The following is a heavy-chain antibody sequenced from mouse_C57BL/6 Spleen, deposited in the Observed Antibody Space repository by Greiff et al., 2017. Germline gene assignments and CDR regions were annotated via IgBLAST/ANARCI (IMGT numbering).Heavy chain of an antibody. Sequence: QVQLQQPGAELVKPGASVKLSCKASGYTFTSYWMHWVKQRPGQGLEWIGMIHPNSGSTNYNEKFKSKATLTADKSSSTAYMQLSSLTSEDSAVYYCARWGDYAEAYYAMDYWGQGTSVTVSS. CDR1: GYTFTSYW. CDR2: IHPNSGST. D-gene: IGHD2-4*01. J-gene: IGHJ4*01. CDR3: ARWGDYAEAYYAMDY. V-gene: IGHV1-64*01.